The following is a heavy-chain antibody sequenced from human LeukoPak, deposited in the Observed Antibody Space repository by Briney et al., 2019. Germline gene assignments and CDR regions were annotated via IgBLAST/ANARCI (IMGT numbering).Heavy chain of an antibody. CDR3: ARDTGQYAPGTPGFTRFDP. CDR1: GGSISSYY. J-gene: IGHJ5*02. Sequence: SETLSLTCTVSGGSISSYYWSWIRQPPGKGLEWIGYIYYSGSTNYNPSLKSRVTISVHTSKNQFSLRLTSVTAADTAVYYCARDTGQYAPGTPGFTRFDPWGQGALVTVSS. D-gene: IGHD3-10*01. CDR2: IYYSGST. V-gene: IGHV4-59*12.